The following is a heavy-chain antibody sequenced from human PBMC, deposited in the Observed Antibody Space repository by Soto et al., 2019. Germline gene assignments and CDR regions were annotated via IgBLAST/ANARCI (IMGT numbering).Heavy chain of an antibody. J-gene: IGHJ4*02. CDR2: ISAGNGNT. CDR3: AISSNWDRPFDY. D-gene: IGHD4-4*01. CDR1: GYTFTSYG. Sequence: ASVKVSCKASGYTFTSYGISWVRQAPGQGVEWMGWISAGNGNTKYSQKFQGRVTITTDTSTSTAYMELSSLTSEDTAVYYCAISSNWDRPFDYWGQGTLVTASS. V-gene: IGHV1-18*01.